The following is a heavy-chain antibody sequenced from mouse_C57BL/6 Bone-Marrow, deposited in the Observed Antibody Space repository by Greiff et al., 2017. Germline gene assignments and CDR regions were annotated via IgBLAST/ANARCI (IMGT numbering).Heavy chain of an antibody. J-gene: IGHJ4*01. CDR2: IYPGDGDT. CDR1: GYAFSSSW. Sequence: VQLQQSGPELVKPGASVKISCKASGYAFSSSWMNWVKQRPGQGLEWIGRIYPGDGDTNYNGKFKGKATLTADKSSSTAYMHLSSLTSEDSAVYCCARHYDYDALDYWGQGTSVTVSA. V-gene: IGHV1-82*01. D-gene: IGHD1-2*01. CDR3: ARHYDYDALDY.